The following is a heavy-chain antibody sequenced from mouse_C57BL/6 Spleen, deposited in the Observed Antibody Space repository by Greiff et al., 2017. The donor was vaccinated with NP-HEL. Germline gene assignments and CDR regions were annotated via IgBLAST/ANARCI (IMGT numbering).Heavy chain of an antibody. V-gene: IGHV1-78*01. D-gene: IGHD4-1*02. CDR3: AREGDNWDVYFDV. J-gene: IGHJ1*03. Sequence: VQLQQSDAELVKPGASVKISCKVSGYTFTDHTIHWMKQRPEQGLEWIGYIYPRDGSTKYNEKFKGKATLTADKSSSTAYMQLNSLTSEDFAVYFCAREGDNWDVYFDVWGTGTTVTVSS. CDR1: GYTFTDHT. CDR2: IYPRDGST.